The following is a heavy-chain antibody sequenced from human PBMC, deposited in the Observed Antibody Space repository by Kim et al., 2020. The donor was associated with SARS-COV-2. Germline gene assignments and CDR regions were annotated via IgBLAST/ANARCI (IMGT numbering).Heavy chain of an antibody. J-gene: IGHJ6*02. D-gene: IGHD1-1*01. CDR1: GFAFSDYY. CDR3: AMPSTTTTYYYYYYGMDV. Sequence: GGSLRLSCAASGFAFSDYYMSWIRQAPGKGLEWFSYISSSGSTIYYADSVKGRFTISRDNAKNSLYLQMNSLRAEDTAVYYCAMPSTTTTYYYYYYGMDVWGQGTTVTVSS. CDR2: ISSSGSTI. V-gene: IGHV3-11*01.